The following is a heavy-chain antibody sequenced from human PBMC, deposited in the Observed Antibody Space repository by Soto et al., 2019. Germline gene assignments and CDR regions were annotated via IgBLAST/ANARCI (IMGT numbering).Heavy chain of an antibody. V-gene: IGHV3-33*08. CDR1: ASIFKGHG. CDR3: ARDGVGATTFFGFLDY. D-gene: IGHD1-26*01. CDR2: IRYDGSDE. J-gene: IGHJ4*02. Sequence: QVQLVESGGGVVQPGGSLRLSCAASASIFKGHGMHWVRQAPGQGLEWVAIIRYDGSDEHYGDSVKGRFTISRDNSKNMLYLKMNSLRAEDTAVYYCARDGVGATTFFGFLDYWGQGTLVTVSS.